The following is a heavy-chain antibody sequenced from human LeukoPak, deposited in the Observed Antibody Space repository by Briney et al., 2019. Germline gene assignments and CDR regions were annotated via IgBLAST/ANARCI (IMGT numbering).Heavy chain of an antibody. Sequence: PGGSLRLSCAASGFTFSNYWRHWVRQAPGKGLVCVSRISDAGPHTFYADSVRGRFAMSRDNAKNTLYLQMNSLRAEDTAVYYCARVTGGSNLVDYWRQGTLVTVSS. V-gene: IGHV3-74*01. CDR3: ARVTGGSNLVDY. D-gene: IGHD5-24*01. CDR1: GFTFSNYW. J-gene: IGHJ4*02. CDR2: ISDAGPHT.